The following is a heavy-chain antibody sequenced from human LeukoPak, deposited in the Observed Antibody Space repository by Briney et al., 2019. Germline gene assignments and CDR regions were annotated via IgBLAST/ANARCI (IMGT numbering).Heavy chain of an antibody. J-gene: IGHJ4*02. CDR3: ATSQASSGNN. CDR2: IKGDGSAK. CDR1: GFTFSMSW. V-gene: IGHV3-7*01. D-gene: IGHD3-22*01. Sequence: GGSLRLSCAASGFTFSMSWMSWIRQAPGKGLEWVANIKGDGSAKYYVDSVKGRFTISRDNAKNSLYLQMNSLRVEDTAIYYCATSQASSGNNWGQGTPVTVSS.